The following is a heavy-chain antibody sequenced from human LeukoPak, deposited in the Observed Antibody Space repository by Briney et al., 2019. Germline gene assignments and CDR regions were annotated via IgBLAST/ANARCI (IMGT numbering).Heavy chain of an antibody. CDR2: IYHSGST. J-gene: IGHJ4*02. D-gene: IGHD3-16*01. Sequence: SGTLSLTCAVSGGSISSSNWWSWVRQPPGKGLEWIGYIYHSGSTYYNPSLKSRVTISVDRSKNQFSLKLSSVTAADTAVYYCARLGGADPYYFDYWGQGTLVTVSS. V-gene: IGHV4-4*02. CDR1: GGSISSSNW. CDR3: ARLGGADPYYFDY.